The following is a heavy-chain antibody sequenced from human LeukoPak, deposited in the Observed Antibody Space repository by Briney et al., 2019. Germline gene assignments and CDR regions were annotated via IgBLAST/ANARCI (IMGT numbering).Heavy chain of an antibody. CDR3: ARGSTTVAYYYYYYYMDV. D-gene: IGHD4-11*01. CDR2: IYTSGGT. Sequence: SETLSLTCTVSGGSISSYYWSWIRQPAGKGLEWIGRIYTSGGTNYNPSLKSRVTMSVDTSMNQFSLKLSSVTAADTAVYYCARGSTTVAYYYYYYYMDVWGKGTTVTVSS. J-gene: IGHJ6*03. V-gene: IGHV4-4*07. CDR1: GGSISSYY.